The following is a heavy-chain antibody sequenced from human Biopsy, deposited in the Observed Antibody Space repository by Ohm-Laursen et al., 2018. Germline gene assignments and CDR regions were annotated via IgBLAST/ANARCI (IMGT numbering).Heavy chain of an antibody. CDR3: GRREVVITHDAFDT. D-gene: IGHD3-22*01. J-gene: IGHJ3*02. Sequence: PGTLSLTCSVSGGSISSYYWTWIRQPPGKGLEWIGDVYYSGSTNRNPSLKSRVTILVDTSKPKFSLKLNSVTAADTAVYYCGRREVVITHDAFDTWGQGTMVTVSS. CDR1: GGSISSYY. V-gene: IGHV4-59*08. CDR2: VYYSGST.